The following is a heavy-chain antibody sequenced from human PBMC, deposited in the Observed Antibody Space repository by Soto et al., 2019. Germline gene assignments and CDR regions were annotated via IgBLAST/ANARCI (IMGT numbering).Heavy chain of an antibody. CDR1: GFMFNTYG. CDR2: IWYDGSNK. J-gene: IGHJ4*02. D-gene: IGHD3-22*01. Sequence: QVLLVESGGGVVQPGTSLRLSCAASGFMFNTYGMHWVRQAPGKGLEWVAGIWYDGSNKYYADSVKGRFTISRDNSKNTLFLQMNSLRAEDTAVYYCAIMGYYFDSTNSVGNYWGQGTLVTVSS. V-gene: IGHV3-33*01. CDR3: AIMGYYFDSTNSVGNY.